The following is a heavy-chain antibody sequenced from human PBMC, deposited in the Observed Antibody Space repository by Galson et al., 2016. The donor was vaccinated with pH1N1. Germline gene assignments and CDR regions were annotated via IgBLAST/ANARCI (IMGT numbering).Heavy chain of an antibody. CDR3: TRDVPFTSFDY. J-gene: IGHJ4*02. V-gene: IGHV3-21*06. CDR1: GFTFGAHT. D-gene: IGHD3-3*02. CDR2: IGDAI. Sequence: SLRLSCAASGFTFGAHTMNWVRQAPGKGLEWVASIGDAIFYADSVRGRFTISLDNAKSTLYLQMNSLRAEDTSIYYSTRDVPFTSFDYWGQGTLVTVSS.